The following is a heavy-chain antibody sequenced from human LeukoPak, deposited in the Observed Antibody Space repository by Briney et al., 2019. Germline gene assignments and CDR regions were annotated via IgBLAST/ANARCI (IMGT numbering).Heavy chain of an antibody. CDR2: ISAYNGNT. V-gene: IGHV1-18*01. CDR1: GYAFPNYG. CDR3: ARGGWLQSHFDY. Sequence: GASVKVSCKASGYAFPNYGISWVRQAPGQGLEWMGWISAYNGNTNYAQKLQGRVTTTTDTSTSTAYMELRSLRSDDTAVYYCARGGWLQSHFDYWGQGTLVTVSS. J-gene: IGHJ4*02. D-gene: IGHD5-24*01.